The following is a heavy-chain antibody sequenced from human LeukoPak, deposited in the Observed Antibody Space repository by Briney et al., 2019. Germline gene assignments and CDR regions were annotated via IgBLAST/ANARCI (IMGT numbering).Heavy chain of an antibody. CDR2: TSYDGTNK. D-gene: IGHD2-15*01. V-gene: IGHV3-30*04. J-gene: IGHJ4*02. CDR1: GFTFSSYA. CDR3: AKDRGRKVAALDY. Sequence: AGGSLRLSCAASGFTFSSYAMHWVRQAPGEGLEWVAITSYDGTNKFYADSVKGRFTISRDNSKNTLYLQLNSLRVEDAAVYFCAKDRGRKVAALDYWGQGTLVTVSS.